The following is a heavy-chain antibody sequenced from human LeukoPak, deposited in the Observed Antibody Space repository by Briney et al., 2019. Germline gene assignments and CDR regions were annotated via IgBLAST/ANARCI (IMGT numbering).Heavy chain of an antibody. CDR1: GYTFTGYY. J-gene: IGHJ4*02. CDR2: INTNSGGT. V-gene: IGHV1-2*02. CDR3: ARGHYDTRGYYHLDY. D-gene: IGHD3-22*01. Sequence: ASVKVSFKASGYTFTGYYMHWVRQAPGQGLEWMGWINTNSGGTNYAQKFQGRVTMTRDTSINTAYMELSRLRSDDTAGYYCARGHYDTRGYYHLDYWGQGTLLTVSS.